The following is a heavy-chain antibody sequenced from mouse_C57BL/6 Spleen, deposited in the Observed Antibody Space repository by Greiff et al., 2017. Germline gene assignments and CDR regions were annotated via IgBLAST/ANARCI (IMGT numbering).Heavy chain of an antibody. V-gene: IGHV5-16*01. CDR2: INYDGSST. J-gene: IGHJ1*03. Sequence: DVMLVESEGGLVQPGSSMKLSCTASGFTFSDYYMAWVRQVPEKGLEWVANINYDGSSTYYLDSLKSRFIISRDNAKNILYLQMSSLKSEDTATYYCARVLIYYYGSSYWYFDVWGTGTTVTVSS. CDR3: ARVLIYYYGSSYWYFDV. CDR1: GFTFSDYY. D-gene: IGHD1-1*01.